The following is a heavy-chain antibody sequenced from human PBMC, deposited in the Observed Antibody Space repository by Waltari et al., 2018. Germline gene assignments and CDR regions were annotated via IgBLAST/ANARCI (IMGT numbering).Heavy chain of an antibody. Sequence: EVQLVESGGGLVQPGGSLRRVCAAFGSTFQNYERNWGRQAPGKGLEWVSYISSGASTIFYADSVKGRFTISRDNAKNSVYLQMNSLRADDTAIYYCARGEGGANEYWGQGTLVTVSS. J-gene: IGHJ4*02. CDR3: ARGEGGANEY. V-gene: IGHV3-48*03. CDR1: GSTFQNYE. CDR2: ISSGASTI. D-gene: IGHD1-26*01.